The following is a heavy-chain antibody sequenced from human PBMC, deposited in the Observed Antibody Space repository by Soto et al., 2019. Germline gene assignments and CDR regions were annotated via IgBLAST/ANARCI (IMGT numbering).Heavy chain of an antibody. V-gene: IGHV3-72*01. D-gene: IGHD3-22*01. CDR2: TRNKANSYTT. CDR3: ARPEYYYDSSGYYNY. J-gene: IGHJ4*02. CDR1: GFTFSDHY. Sequence: EVQLVESGGGLVQPGGSLRLSCAASGFTFSDHYMDWVRQAPGKGLEWVGRTRNKANSYTTEYAASVKGRFTISRDDLKNSLYLQMNSLKTEDTAVYYCARPEYYYDSSGYYNYWGQGTLVTVSS.